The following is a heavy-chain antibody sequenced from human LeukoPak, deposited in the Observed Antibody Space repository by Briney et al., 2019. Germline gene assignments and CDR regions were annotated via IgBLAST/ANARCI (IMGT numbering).Heavy chain of an antibody. J-gene: IGHJ4*02. CDR3: ARDLQGREDTAVGAY. V-gene: IGHV1-3*01. Sequence: VASVKVSCKASGYTFTSYAMHWVRQAPGQRLEWMGWINAGNGNTKYSQKFQGRVTITRDTSASTAYMELSSLRSEDTAVYYCARDLQGREDTAVGAYWGQGTRVIVSS. D-gene: IGHD5-18*01. CDR2: INAGNGNT. CDR1: GYTFTSYA.